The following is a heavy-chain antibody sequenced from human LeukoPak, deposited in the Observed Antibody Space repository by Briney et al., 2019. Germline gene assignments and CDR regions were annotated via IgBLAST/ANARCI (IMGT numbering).Heavy chain of an antibody. CDR3: ARTPGVHDYGDYSYFLDY. CDR1: GFTFSSYA. D-gene: IGHD4-17*01. J-gene: IGHJ4*02. Sequence: GGSLRLSCAASGFTFSSYAMSWVRQAPGKGLEWVSVIYSGGSIHYADSVKGRFTISRHNSKNTVYLQMSSLRAEDTAVYYCARTPGVHDYGDYSYFLDYWGQGTLVTVSS. CDR2: IYSGGSI. V-gene: IGHV3-53*04.